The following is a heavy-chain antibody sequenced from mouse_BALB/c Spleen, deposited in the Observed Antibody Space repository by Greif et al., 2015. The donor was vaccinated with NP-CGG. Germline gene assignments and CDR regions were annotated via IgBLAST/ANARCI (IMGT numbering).Heavy chain of an antibody. D-gene: IGHD1-1*01. Sequence: EVKLVESGGGLVKPGGSLKLSCAASGFTFSSYAMSWVRQTPEKRLEWVATISSGGSYTYYPDSVKGRFTISRDNAKNTLYLQMSSLRSEDTAMYYCASIITTVVGDWYFDVWGAGTTVTVSS. CDR3: ASIITTVVGDWYFDV. V-gene: IGHV5-9-1*01. CDR2: ISSGGSYT. J-gene: IGHJ1*01. CDR1: GFTFSSYA.